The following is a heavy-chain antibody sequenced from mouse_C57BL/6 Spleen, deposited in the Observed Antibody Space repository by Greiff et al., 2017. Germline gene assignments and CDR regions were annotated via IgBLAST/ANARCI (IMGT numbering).Heavy chain of an antibody. Sequence: VQLQQSGAELVKPGASVKMSCKASGYTFTSYWITWVKQRPGPGLEWIGDIYPGSGSTNYTETFKSKATLSVDTSSSTAYMQLSSLTSQHSAVYYCASGGYYGAWFAYLPQGTLFTVSA. CDR2: IYPGSGST. CDR3: ASGGYYGAWFAY. J-gene: IGHJ3*01. V-gene: IGHV1-55*01. CDR1: GYTFTSYW. D-gene: IGHD1-1*01.